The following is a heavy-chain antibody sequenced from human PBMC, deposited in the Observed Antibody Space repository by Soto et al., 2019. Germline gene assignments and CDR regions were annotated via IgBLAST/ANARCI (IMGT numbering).Heavy chain of an antibody. CDR3: ARDHDYGDYDYYYYGMDV. D-gene: IGHD4-17*01. CDR1: GFTFSSYG. J-gene: IGHJ6*02. V-gene: IGHV3-33*01. Sequence: QVHLMESGGGVVQPGRSLRLSCAASGFTFSSYGLHWVRQAPGKGLEWVAVIWYDGNSIYYADSVKGRFTISRDNSKNTLYLQMNSLRAEDTAVYYCARDHDYGDYDYYYYGMDVWGQGTTVTISS. CDR2: IWYDGNSI.